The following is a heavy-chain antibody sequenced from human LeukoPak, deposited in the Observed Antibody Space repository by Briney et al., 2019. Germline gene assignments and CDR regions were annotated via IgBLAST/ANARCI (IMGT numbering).Heavy chain of an antibody. V-gene: IGHV3-7*01. CDR1: GFTFSSYW. CDR3: ARDRTSGMLSL. D-gene: IGHD2-8*01. Sequence: GGSLRLSCAASGFTFSSYWMSWVRQAPGKGLEWVANIKQDGSEKYYVDSVKGRFTISRDNAKNSLYLQMNGLRAEDTAVYYCARDRTSGMLSLWGQGTLVTVSS. CDR2: IKQDGSEK. J-gene: IGHJ4*02.